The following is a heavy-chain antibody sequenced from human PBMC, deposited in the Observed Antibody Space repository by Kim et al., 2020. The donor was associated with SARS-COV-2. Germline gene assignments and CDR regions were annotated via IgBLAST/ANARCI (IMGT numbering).Heavy chain of an antibody. CDR3: TRSQQLGRGMDV. D-gene: IGHD1-1*01. Sequence: SETLSLTCAISGDSVSSNSVAWNWIRQSPSRGLEWLGRTYYRSKWSSDYAVSVKSRIIINPDTSKNQFSLQLNSVTPEDTAMYYCTRSQQLGRGMDVWGQGTTVTVSS. CDR2: TYYRSKWSS. J-gene: IGHJ6*02. CDR1: GDSVSSNSVA. V-gene: IGHV6-1*01.